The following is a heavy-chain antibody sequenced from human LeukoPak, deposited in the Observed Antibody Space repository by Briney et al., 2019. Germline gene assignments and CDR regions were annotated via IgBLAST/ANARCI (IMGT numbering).Heavy chain of an antibody. CDR3: ATVDSSGYSQFDY. Sequence: GASVKVSCKASGYTFTSYDINWVRQATGQGLEWMGWMNPNSGNTGYAQKFQGRVTITWNTSISTAYMELSSLRSEDTAVYYCATVDSSGYSQFDYWGQGTLVTVSS. J-gene: IGHJ4*02. CDR2: MNPNSGNT. V-gene: IGHV1-8*03. CDR1: GYTFTSYD. D-gene: IGHD3-22*01.